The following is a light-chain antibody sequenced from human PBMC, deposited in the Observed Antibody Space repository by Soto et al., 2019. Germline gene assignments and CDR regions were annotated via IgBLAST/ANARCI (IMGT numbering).Light chain of an antibody. CDR2: EVN. CDR3: SSYACSSNV. J-gene: IGLJ1*01. CDR1: SSDVGGYNY. V-gene: IGLV2-8*01. Sequence: QSVLTQPPSASGSPGQSVAISCTGTSSDVGGYNYVSWYQQHPGKAPKLMIYEVNKRPSGVPDRFSGSKSGNTASLTVSGLQAEDEADYYCSSYACSSNVFGTGTKATVL.